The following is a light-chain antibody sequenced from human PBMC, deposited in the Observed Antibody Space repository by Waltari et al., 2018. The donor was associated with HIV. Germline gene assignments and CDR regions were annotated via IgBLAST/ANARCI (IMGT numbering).Light chain of an antibody. CDR3: SSYAGRV. CDR1: ISHVASYNY. V-gene: IGLV2-8*01. CDR2: EVT. Sequence: QSALTHPPSASGSPGQSVSISCTATISHVASYNYVSWYQPHPGKAPKLLIYEVTKRPSGVPDRFSGSKSGNTASLTVSGLQAEDEADYYCSSYAGRVFGTGTKVTVL. J-gene: IGLJ1*01.